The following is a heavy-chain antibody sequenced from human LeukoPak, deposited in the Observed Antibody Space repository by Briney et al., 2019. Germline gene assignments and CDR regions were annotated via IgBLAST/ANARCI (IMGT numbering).Heavy chain of an antibody. CDR1: GFTFSSYA. CDR2: ISGSGGST. J-gene: IGHJ1*01. CDR3: AKDPDQYSSSWRRYFQH. Sequence: PGGSLRLSCAASGFTFSSYAMSWVRQAPGKGLEWVSAISGSGGSTYYADSVKGRFTISRDNSKNTLYLQMNSLRAEDTAVYYCAKDPDQYSSSWRRYFQHWGQGTLVTVSS. V-gene: IGHV3-23*01. D-gene: IGHD6-13*01.